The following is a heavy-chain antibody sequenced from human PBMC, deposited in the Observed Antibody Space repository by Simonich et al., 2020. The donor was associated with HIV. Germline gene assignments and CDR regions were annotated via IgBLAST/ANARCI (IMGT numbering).Heavy chain of an antibody. D-gene: IGHD6-13*01. Sequence: QALLKQWGTGLLKPSEPLSLTCAVYAGSFSGHYWSWIRQFPGKGLEWIGEINHSGSTKYKSSLKSRVTISVDTSKNQFSLKLTSVTAADTAVYYCAREKGSSYDYWGQGTLVTVSS. CDR2: INHSGST. V-gene: IGHV4-34*01. J-gene: IGHJ4*02. CDR1: AGSFSGHY. CDR3: AREKGSSYDY.